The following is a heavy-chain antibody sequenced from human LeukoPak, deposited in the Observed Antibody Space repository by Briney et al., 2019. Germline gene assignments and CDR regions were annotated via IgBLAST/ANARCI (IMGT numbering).Heavy chain of an antibody. CDR1: GVTFSSYS. J-gene: IGHJ3*02. CDR3: ARTHRDAFDI. CDR2: ISSSSSDI. Sequence: GGALRLSCAASGVTFSSYSMNWGREAPGEGVEWGSSISSSSSDIYYADSVKRRFTISRHNPKNSLYLQMNRLSAEDTAVYYCARTHRDAFDIWGQGTMVTVSS. D-gene: IGHD1-14*01. V-gene: IGHV3-21*01.